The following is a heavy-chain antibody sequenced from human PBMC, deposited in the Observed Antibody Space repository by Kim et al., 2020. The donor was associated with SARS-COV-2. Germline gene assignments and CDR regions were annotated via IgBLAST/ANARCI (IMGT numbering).Heavy chain of an antibody. CDR2: IYYSGST. CDR3: AGGEGSSWYTVSGWTFDY. Sequence: SETLSLTCTVSGGSISSYYWSWIRQPPGKGLECIGYIYYSGSTNYNPSLKSRVTISVDTSKNQFSLKLSSVTAADTAVYYCAGGEGSSWYTVSGWTFDYWGQGTLVTVSS. CDR1: GGSISSYY. V-gene: IGHV4-59*01. J-gene: IGHJ4*02. D-gene: IGHD6-13*01.